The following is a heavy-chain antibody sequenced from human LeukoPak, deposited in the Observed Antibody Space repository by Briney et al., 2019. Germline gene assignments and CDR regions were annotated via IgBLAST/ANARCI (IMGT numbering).Heavy chain of an antibody. V-gene: IGHV1-18*01. CDR1: GYTFTSYG. CDR2: ISAYNGNT. Sequence: ASVKVSCKASGYTFTSYGISWVRQAPGQGLEWMGWISAYNGNTNYAQKLQGRVTMTTDTSTSTVYMELSSLRSEDTAVYYCARRFRYNGYSLFDYWGQGTLVTVSS. CDR3: ARRFRYNGYSLFDY. D-gene: IGHD5-12*01. J-gene: IGHJ4*02.